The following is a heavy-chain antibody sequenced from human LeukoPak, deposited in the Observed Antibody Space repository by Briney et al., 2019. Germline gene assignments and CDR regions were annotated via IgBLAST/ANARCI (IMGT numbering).Heavy chain of an antibody. Sequence: PGGSLRLSCAASGSTFDDYAMHWVRQAPGKGLEWVSGISWNSGSIGFADSVKGRFTISRDNAKSSLYLLMNSLRTEDTAFYYCARAPRGRNWYDAFDIWGQGTMVTVSS. V-gene: IGHV3-9*01. CDR1: GSTFDDYA. D-gene: IGHD6-13*01. CDR3: ARAPRGRNWYDAFDI. CDR2: ISWNSGSI. J-gene: IGHJ3*02.